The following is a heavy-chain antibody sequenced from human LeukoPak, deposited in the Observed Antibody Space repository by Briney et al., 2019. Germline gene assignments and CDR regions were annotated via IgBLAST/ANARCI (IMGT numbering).Heavy chain of an antibody. V-gene: IGHV4-39*02. Sequence: WETLSLTCTVSGGSISSSSYYWGWIRQPPGKGLEWIGRIYYSGSTYYNPSLKSRVTISLDTSKNPFPLKLSSVTAADTAVYYCARGAHYYDSSGSFDYWGQGTLVTVSS. CDR3: ARGAHYYDSSGSFDY. J-gene: IGHJ4*02. D-gene: IGHD3-22*01. CDR1: GGSISSSSYY. CDR2: IYYSGST.